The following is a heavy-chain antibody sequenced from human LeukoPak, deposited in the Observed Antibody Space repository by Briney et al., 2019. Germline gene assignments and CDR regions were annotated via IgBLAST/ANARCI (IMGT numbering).Heavy chain of an antibody. D-gene: IGHD1-26*01. CDR3: ARDARESGSALDY. J-gene: IGHJ4*02. CDR2: ISGYNANT. V-gene: IGHV1-18*01. CDR1: GYIFSSYG. Sequence: GASVKVSCKASGYIFSSYGINWVRQAPGQGLEWMGWISGYNANTHYAQKLQGRVSMTTDTSTSTAYMELSSLRSEDTAVYYCARDARESGSALDYWGQGTLVTVSS.